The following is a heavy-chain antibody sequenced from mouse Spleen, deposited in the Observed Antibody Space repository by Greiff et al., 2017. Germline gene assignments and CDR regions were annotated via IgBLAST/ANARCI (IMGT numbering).Heavy chain of an antibody. CDR3: ARRGNWYFDV. J-gene: IGHJ1*01. CDR2: ISSGGGNT. V-gene: IGHV5-9*01. CDR1: GFTFSSYA. D-gene: IGHD1-1*02. Sequence: EVMLVESGGGLVKRGGSLKLSCAASGFTFSSYAMSWVRQTPEKRLEWVATISSGGGNTYYPDSVKGRFTISRDNAKNTLYLQMSSLKSEDTAMYYCARRGNWYFDVWGAGTTVTVSS.